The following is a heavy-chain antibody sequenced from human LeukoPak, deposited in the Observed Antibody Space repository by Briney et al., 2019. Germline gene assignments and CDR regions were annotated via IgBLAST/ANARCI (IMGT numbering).Heavy chain of an antibody. J-gene: IGHJ4*02. CDR3: GRYQVGTIFAY. D-gene: IGHD2-21*02. Sequence: PSETLSLTCTVSGGSITSSPYYGVWIRQPPGKGLVWIGTIHYSGNTYYSPSLKSRVTISVDTSKNQVSLRLSSVTAADTAVYYCGRYQVGTIFAYWGQGTPVTVSS. CDR1: GGSITSSPYY. V-gene: IGHV4-39*01. CDR2: IHYSGNT.